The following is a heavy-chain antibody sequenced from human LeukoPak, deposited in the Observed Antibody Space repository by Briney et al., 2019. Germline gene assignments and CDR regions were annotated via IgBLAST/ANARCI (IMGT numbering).Heavy chain of an antibody. D-gene: IGHD6-19*01. J-gene: IGHJ6*03. Sequence: QTGGSLRLSCAASGFTFSSYWMSWVRQAPGKGLEWVANIKQDGSEKYYVDSVKGRFAISRDNAKNSLYLQMNSLRAEDTAVYYCARVDRSSGWPYYYYYYYMDVWGKGTTVTISS. V-gene: IGHV3-7*04. CDR2: IKQDGSEK. CDR3: ARVDRSSGWPYYYYYYYMDV. CDR1: GFTFSSYW.